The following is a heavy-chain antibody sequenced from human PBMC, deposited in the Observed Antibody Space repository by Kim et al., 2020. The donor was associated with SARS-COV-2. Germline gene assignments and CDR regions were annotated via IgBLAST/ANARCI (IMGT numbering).Heavy chain of an antibody. CDR3: ARGGVGPGIAVGPFDY. J-gene: IGHJ4*02. Sequence: SVKVSCKASGGTFSSYAISWVRQAPGQGLEWMGGIIPIFGTANYAQKFQGRVTITADESTSTAYMELSSLRSEDTAVYYCARGGVGPGIAVGPFDYWGQGTLVTVSS. CDR2: IIPIFGTA. V-gene: IGHV1-69*13. CDR1: GGTFSSYA. D-gene: IGHD6-19*01.